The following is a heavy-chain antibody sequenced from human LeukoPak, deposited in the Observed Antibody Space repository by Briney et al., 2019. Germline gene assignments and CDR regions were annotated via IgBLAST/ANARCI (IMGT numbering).Heavy chain of an antibody. CDR2: ISGSGGST. D-gene: IGHD6-13*01. J-gene: IGHJ4*02. V-gene: IGHV3-23*01. Sequence: TGRSLRLSCAASGFTFSSYAMHWVRQAPGKGLEWVSAISGSGGSTYYADSVKGRFTISRDNSKNTLYLQMNSLRAEDTAVYYCANSGTRAAAAAYWGQGTLVTVSS. CDR1: GFTFSSYA. CDR3: ANSGTRAAAAAY.